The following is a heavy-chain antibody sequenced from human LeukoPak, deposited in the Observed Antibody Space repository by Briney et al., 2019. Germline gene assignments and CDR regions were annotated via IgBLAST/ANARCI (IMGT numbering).Heavy chain of an antibody. Sequence: SETLSLTCAVYGGSFSGYYWSWIRQPPGKGLEWIGEINHSGSTNYDPSLKSRVTISVDTSKNQFSLKLSSVTAADTAVYYCARVDRIAAAGFYWGQGTLVTVSS. CDR2: INHSGST. CDR1: GGSFSGYY. J-gene: IGHJ4*02. D-gene: IGHD6-13*01. CDR3: ARVDRIAAAGFY. V-gene: IGHV4-34*01.